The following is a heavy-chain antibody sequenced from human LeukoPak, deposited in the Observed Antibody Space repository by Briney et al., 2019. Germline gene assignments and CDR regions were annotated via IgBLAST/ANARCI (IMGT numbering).Heavy chain of an antibody. J-gene: IGHJ3*02. CDR1: GGSISSGGYY. V-gene: IGHV4-30-2*01. D-gene: IGHD2-15*01. Sequence: PSETLSLTCPVSGGSISSGGYYWSWIRQPPGKGLEWIGYIFHTGNTYYNPSLKSRVTISVDTSKNQFSLKLSSVTAADTAVYYCARVLRPRPGYCSGGSCYGAYAFDIWGQGTMVTVSS. CDR3: ARVLRPRPGYCSGGSCYGAYAFDI. CDR2: IFHTGNT.